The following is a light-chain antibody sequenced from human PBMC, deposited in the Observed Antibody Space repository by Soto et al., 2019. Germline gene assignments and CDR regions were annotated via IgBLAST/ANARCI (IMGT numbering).Light chain of an antibody. CDR1: QSLYSN. J-gene: IGKJ4*01. Sequence: EIAMTQSPATLSVSPGERATRSCRASQSLYSNLAWYQQKPGQAPRLLIYGASTRAAGIPARFSGSGSGTEFTLTISSLQSEDFAVYYCQQYSEWPPLTFGGGTKVDIK. CDR3: QQYSEWPPLT. V-gene: IGKV3-15*01. CDR2: GAS.